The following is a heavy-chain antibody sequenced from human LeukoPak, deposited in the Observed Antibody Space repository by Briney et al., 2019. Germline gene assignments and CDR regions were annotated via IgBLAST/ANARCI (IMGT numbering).Heavy chain of an antibody. V-gene: IGHV4-59*01. CDR1: GDSISSYY. CDR2: IYYSGST. J-gene: IGHJ2*01. D-gene: IGHD3-22*01. Sequence: PSETLSLTCTVSGDSISSYYWSWIRQPPGKGLEWIGYIYYSGSTNYNPSLKSRVTISVDTSKNQFSLKLSSVTAADTAVYYCARDVPPHYYDSSGYDLWGRGTLVTVSS. CDR3: ARDVPPHYYDSSGYDL.